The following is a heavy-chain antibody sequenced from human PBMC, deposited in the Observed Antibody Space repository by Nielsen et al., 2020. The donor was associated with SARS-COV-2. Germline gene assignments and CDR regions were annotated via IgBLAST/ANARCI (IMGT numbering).Heavy chain of an antibody. V-gene: IGHV3-30*04. D-gene: IGHD5-18*01. Sequence: GGSLRLSCAASGFTFSSYAMHWVRQAPGKGLEWVAVISYDGSNKYYADSVKGRFTISRDNSKNTLYLQMNSLIAEDTAVYYCARANSVYSYGYGDYWGQGTLVTVSS. CDR1: GFTFSSYA. CDR3: ARANSVYSYGYGDY. CDR2: ISYDGSNK. J-gene: IGHJ4*02.